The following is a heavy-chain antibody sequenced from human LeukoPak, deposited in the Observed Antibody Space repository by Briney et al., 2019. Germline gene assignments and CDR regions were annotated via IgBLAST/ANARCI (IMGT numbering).Heavy chain of an antibody. CDR2: ISRSSNKS. J-gene: IGHJ4*02. CDR1: GFTFSSYA. V-gene: IGHV3-23*01. Sequence: GGSLRLSCAASGFTFSSYAMSWVRQAPGGGLEWVSAISRSSNKSYYTDSVKGRFTISRDNSKNTLYLQMNSLRVEDTAVYYCAKLQYPGIAAAGTFLDYWAQGTLVTVSS. D-gene: IGHD6-13*01. CDR3: AKLQYPGIAAAGTFLDY.